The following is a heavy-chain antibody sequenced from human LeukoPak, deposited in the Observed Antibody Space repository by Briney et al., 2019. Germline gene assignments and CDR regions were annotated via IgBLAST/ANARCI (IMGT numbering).Heavy chain of an antibody. CDR3: ASSQYINNWGI. J-gene: IGHJ3*02. D-gene: IGHD1-1*01. Sequence: PGGSLRLSCAASGFTFSSNWMHWVRQAPGKGLVWVSRINSDGSSTTYADSVKGRFTISRDNAKNTLYLQMNSLRADDTAVYYCASSQYINNWGIWGQGTMVTVSS. V-gene: IGHV3-74*01. CDR1: GFTFSSNW. CDR2: INSDGSST.